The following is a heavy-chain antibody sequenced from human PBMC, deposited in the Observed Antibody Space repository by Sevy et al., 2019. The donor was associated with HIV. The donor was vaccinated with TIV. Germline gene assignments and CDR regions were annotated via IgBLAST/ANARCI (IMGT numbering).Heavy chain of an antibody. V-gene: IGHV1-18*01. J-gene: IGHJ4*02. CDR3: ARDRSHYGSGSYYNPLDY. D-gene: IGHD3-10*01. CDR1: GYTFSSYG. CDR2: ISGYNGNT. Sequence: ASVKVSCKASGYTFSSYGISWVRQAPGQGLEWMGWISGYNGNTKYVEKIQGRVTMTIDTVTSTAYMERRSLRSDDTAIYYCARDRSHYGSGSYYNPLDYWGQGIPVTVSS.